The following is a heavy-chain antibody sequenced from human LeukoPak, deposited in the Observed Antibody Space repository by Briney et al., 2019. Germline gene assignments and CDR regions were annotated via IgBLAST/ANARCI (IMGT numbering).Heavy chain of an antibody. Sequence: GGSLRLSCAASGFTFSSYAMSWVRQAPGKGLEWVSAISGSRGSTYYADSVKGRFTISRDNSKNTLYLQMNSLRAEDTAVYYCAKDAPGFRSGWYPDCYFDYWGQGTLVTVSS. CDR3: AKDAPGFRSGWYPDCYFDY. CDR2: ISGSRGST. V-gene: IGHV3-23*01. J-gene: IGHJ4*02. D-gene: IGHD6-19*01. CDR1: GFTFSSYA.